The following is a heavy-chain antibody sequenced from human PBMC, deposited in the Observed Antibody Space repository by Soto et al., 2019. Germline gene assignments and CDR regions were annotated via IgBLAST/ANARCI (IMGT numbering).Heavy chain of an antibody. V-gene: IGHV3-23*01. D-gene: IGHD4-17*01. CDR2: ISDSGDYT. Sequence: PGGSLRLSCAASGFTFSTYAMNWVRQAPGKGLEWVSCISDSGDYTNYADSVKGRFTISRDNSKNTLYLQMNSLKSEDTALYYCTTDLDGGPQNWGQGTLVTVSS. CDR3: TTDLDGGPQN. J-gene: IGHJ4*02. CDR1: GFTFSTYA.